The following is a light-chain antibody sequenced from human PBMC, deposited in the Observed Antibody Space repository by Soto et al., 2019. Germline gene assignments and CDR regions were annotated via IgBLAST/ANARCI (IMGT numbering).Light chain of an antibody. CDR1: QGISSY. CDR3: QQYYSYPRT. J-gene: IGKJ1*01. CDR2: AAS. V-gene: IGKV1-8*01. Sequence: AIRMTQSPPSLSASTGDRVTITCRASQGISSYLAWYQQKPGKAPKLLIYAASTLQSGVPSRFSGSGSGTDFTLTISCLQSEDFATYYCQQYYSYPRTFGQGTKVDI.